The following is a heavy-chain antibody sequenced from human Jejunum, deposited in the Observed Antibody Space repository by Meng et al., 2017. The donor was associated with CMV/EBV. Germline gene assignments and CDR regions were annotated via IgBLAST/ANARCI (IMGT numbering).Heavy chain of an antibody. CDR2: IKRNNGGT. J-gene: IGHJ4*02. CDR1: RYTFSNYR. V-gene: IGHV1-2*02. Sequence: CKASRYTFSNYRMRWVRQAPGQGLEWLGWIKRNNGGTNYAQNFQGRVTMTRDTSSTTADLDLSSLGSDDAAVYFCARRSDRVGDPIDYWGQGTLVTVSS. CDR3: ARRSDRVGDPIDY. D-gene: IGHD1-26*01.